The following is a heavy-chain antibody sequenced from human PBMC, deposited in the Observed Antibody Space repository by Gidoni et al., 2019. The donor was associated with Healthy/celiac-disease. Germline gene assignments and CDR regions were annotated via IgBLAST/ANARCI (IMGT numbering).Heavy chain of an antibody. CDR2: ISGSGGST. Sequence: EVQLLESGGGLVQPGGSLRLSCAASGFTFSSYAMSWVRQAPGKGLEWVSAISGSGGSTYYADSVKGRFTISRDNSKNTLYLQMNSLRAEDTAVYYCANSVSSGSSPRDAFDIWGQGTMVTVSS. CDR3: ANSVSSGSSPRDAFDI. CDR1: GFTFSSYA. J-gene: IGHJ3*02. V-gene: IGHV3-23*01. D-gene: IGHD6-19*01.